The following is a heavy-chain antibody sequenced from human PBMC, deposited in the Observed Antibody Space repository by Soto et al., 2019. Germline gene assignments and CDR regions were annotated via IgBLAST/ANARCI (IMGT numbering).Heavy chain of an antibody. D-gene: IGHD5-12*01. CDR3: ARRRSGPRGSYYYYGMDV. J-gene: IGHJ6*02. Sequence: QVQLVQSGAEVKKPGSSVKVSCKASGGTFSSYAISWVRQAPGQGLEWMGGIIPIFGTANYAQKFQGRVTITADESTSTAYMELSSLRSEDTAVYYCARRRSGPRGSYYYYGMDVWGQGTTVTVSS. CDR2: IIPIFGTA. CDR1: GGTFSSYA. V-gene: IGHV1-69*01.